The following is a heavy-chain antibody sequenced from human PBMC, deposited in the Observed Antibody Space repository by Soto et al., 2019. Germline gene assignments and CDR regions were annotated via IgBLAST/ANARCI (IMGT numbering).Heavy chain of an antibody. CDR3: ARWLPSTTRAAFDI. D-gene: IGHD1-7*01. CDR1: GGSISSYY. Sequence: SETLPLTCTVSGGSISSYYWSWIRQPPGKGLEWIGYIYYSGSTNYNPSLKSRVTISVDTSKNQFSLKLSSVTAADTAVYYCARWLPSTTRAAFDIWGQGTMVTVSS. CDR2: IYYSGST. J-gene: IGHJ3*02. V-gene: IGHV4-59*01.